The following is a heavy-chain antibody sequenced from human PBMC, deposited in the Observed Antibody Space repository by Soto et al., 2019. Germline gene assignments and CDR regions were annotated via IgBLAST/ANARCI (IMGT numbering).Heavy chain of an antibody. CDR3: ARDVSPGSSSLYLDAFDI. CDR2: INRDGSKK. Sequence: EVQLEESGGDLVQPGGSLRLSCAASGFTLSAYWMTWVRQAPGKGLEWVANINRDGSKKSYLDSVRGRFTISSDNVGNSLYIQMDSLRAVGTALYYCARDVSPGSSSLYLDAFDIWGQGTMVTVSS. J-gene: IGHJ3*02. CDR1: GFTLSAYW. V-gene: IGHV3-7*05. D-gene: IGHD6-13*01.